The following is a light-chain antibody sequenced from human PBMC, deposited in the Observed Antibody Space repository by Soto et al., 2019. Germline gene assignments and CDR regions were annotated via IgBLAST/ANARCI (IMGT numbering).Light chain of an antibody. CDR3: QHYDRVPSYT. CDR2: DAS. J-gene: IGKJ2*01. Sequence: DIQMTQSPSSLSASVGDRITITCQASQDIDKYLNWYQQRPGQAPKLLIYDASYLETGVPSRFSGRGSGTDFSFTISSLQPEDIATYYCQHYDRVPSYTFGQGTRLDLK. V-gene: IGKV1-33*01. CDR1: QDIDKY.